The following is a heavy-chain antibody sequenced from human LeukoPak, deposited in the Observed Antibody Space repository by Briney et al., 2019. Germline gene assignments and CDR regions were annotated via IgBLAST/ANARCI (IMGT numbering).Heavy chain of an antibody. CDR2: MRYNGNNQ. CDR1: GFTFNNYG. Sequence: PGGSLRLSCAASGFTFNNYGMHWVRQAPGKGLEWVAFMRYNGNNQYYADSVKGRFTISRDNSKNTLYLQMNSLKGDDTAVYYCAKDSAFYYIDVWGKGTTVIISS. J-gene: IGHJ6*03. V-gene: IGHV3-30*02. CDR3: AKDSAFYYIDV. D-gene: IGHD3-10*01.